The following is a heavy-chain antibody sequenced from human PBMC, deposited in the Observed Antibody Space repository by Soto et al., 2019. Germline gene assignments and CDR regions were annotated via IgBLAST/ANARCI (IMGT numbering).Heavy chain of an antibody. CDR3: ARNTVAYDSSGTTSP. CDR1: GYTFTSYY. CDR2: INPSGGST. D-gene: IGHD3-22*01. V-gene: IGHV1-46*01. Sequence: SVKVSCKASGYTFTSYYMHWVRQAPGQGLEWMGIINPSGGSTSYAQKFQGRVTMTRDTSTSTVYMELSSLRSEGTAVYYCARNTVAYDSSGTTSPWGQGTLVTGSS. J-gene: IGHJ5*02.